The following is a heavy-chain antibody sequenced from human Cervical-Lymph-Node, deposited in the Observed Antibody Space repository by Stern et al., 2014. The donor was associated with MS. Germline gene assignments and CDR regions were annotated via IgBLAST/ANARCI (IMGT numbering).Heavy chain of an antibody. CDR2: IYSGGNQ. D-gene: IGHD2-15*01. V-gene: IGHV3-66*02. CDR1: GFTVSSNY. J-gene: IGHJ6*02. Sequence: EVQLLESGGGLVQPGGSLRLSCAASGFTVSSNYMGWVRQTPGTGLEWVSVIYSGGNQYYADSLKGRVTISRDNSKNTVYLQINSLSSEDTAIYYGGRLPRGDVWGQGTTVTVSS. CDR3: GRLPRGDV.